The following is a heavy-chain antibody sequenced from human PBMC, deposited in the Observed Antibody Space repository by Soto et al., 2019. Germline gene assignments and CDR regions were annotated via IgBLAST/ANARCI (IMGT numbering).Heavy chain of an antibody. CDR3: SRRNGMDV. J-gene: IGHJ6*02. Sequence: LGESLKICCPCSGYSFTIYWISWVRQMPGKGLDCMGRIDPSDSYTNYSPSFQGHVTISADKYISTAYLQWSSLKASDTAMYYCSRRNGMDVWAQGTTVTVSS. V-gene: IGHV5-10-1*01. CDR2: IDPSDSYT. CDR1: GYSFTIYW.